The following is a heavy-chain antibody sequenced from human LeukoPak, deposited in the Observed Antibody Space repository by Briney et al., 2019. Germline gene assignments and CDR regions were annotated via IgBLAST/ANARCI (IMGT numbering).Heavy chain of an antibody. CDR1: GFTFDDYA. Sequence: GGSLRLSCVGSGFTFDDYAMHWVRQAPGKGLEWVSGISWNSGRRGYADSVKGRFTISRDNAKTSLYLQMNSLRAEDMALYYCARAGLPSGSNFYYYYLDVWGKGTTVTVSS. CDR3: ARAGLPSGSNFYYYYLDV. D-gene: IGHD6-19*01. CDR2: ISWNSGRR. V-gene: IGHV3-9*03. J-gene: IGHJ6*03.